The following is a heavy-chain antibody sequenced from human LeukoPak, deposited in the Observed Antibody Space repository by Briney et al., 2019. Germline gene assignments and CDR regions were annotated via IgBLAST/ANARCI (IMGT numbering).Heavy chain of an antibody. V-gene: IGHV1-18*01. CDR3: AREASGGYDFWSGYYNSFRY. CDR2: ISAYNGNT. CDR1: GYTFTSYG. Sequence: GASVKVSCKASGYTFTSYGISWVRQAPGQGLEWMGWISAYNGNTNYAQKLQGRVTMTTDTSTSTAYMELGSLRSDDTAVYYCAREASGGYDFWSGYYNSFRYWGQGTLVTVSS. J-gene: IGHJ4*02. D-gene: IGHD3-3*01.